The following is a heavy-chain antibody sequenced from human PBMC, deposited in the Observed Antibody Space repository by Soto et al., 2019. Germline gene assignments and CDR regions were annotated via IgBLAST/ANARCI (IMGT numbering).Heavy chain of an antibody. D-gene: IGHD3-10*01. CDR3: ARDKMEYFYGSGSQDY. CDR2: IYYDGSNK. J-gene: IGHJ4*02. V-gene: IGHV3-33*01. Sequence: GGSLRLSCAASGFTFSSYGMHWVRQAPGKGLEWVAVIYYDGSNKYYADSVKGRFTISRDNSKNTLYLQMNSLRAEDTAVYYCARDKMEYFYGSGSQDYWGQGNLVTVSS. CDR1: GFTFSSYG.